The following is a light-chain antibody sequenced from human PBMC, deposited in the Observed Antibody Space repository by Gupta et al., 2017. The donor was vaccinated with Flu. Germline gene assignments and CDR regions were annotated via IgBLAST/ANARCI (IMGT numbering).Light chain of an antibody. CDR3: CSYAGSNTWG. CDR1: SSDVGRYNL. V-gene: IGLV2-23*02. CDR2: EVN. Sequence: SITISCTGTSSDVGRYNLVSWYQQHPGKAPKLMISEVNKRPSGVSNRFSGSKSGNTASLTIPGLQAEDEADYYCCSYAGSNTWGFGGGTKLTVL. J-gene: IGLJ3*02.